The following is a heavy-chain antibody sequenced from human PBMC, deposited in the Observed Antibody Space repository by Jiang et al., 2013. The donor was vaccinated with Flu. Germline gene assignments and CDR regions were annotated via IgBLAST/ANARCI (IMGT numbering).Heavy chain of an antibody. J-gene: IGHJ5*02. D-gene: IGHD2-15*01. CDR1: GGSISSGGYS. CDR3: ARAICSGGSCYSWDRYNWFDP. Sequence: GPGLVKPSQTLSLTCAVSGGSISSGGYSWSWIRQPPGKGLERIGYIYHSGSTYYNPSLKSRVTISVDRSKNQFSLKLSSVTAADTAVYYCARAICSGGSCYSWDRYNWFDPWGQGTLVTVSS. V-gene: IGHV4-30-2*01. CDR2: IYHSGST.